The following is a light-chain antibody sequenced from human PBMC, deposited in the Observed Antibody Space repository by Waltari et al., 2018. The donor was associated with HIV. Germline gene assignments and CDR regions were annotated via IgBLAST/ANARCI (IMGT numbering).Light chain of an antibody. CDR2: DKN. V-gene: IGLV3-19*01. J-gene: IGLJ3*02. CDR1: SLRSNY. Sequence: SSELTQDSALSVAFGQTVRSTCQGDSLRSNYASWYQQKPGQAPVPVIYDKNSRPSGIPDRFSGSSTRNTASLTITGAQAEDEADYYYNTRDSSDNHLVFGGGTKLTVL. CDR3: NTRDSSDNHLV.